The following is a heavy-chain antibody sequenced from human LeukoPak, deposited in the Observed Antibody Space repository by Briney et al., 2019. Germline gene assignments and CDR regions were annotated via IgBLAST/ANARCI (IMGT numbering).Heavy chain of an antibody. J-gene: IGHJ6*02. D-gene: IGHD4-11*01. CDR3: ARAPHYSNYGPYYYGMDV. V-gene: IGHV3-11*06. CDR2: ISSSSSYT. CDR1: GFTFSDYY. Sequence: GGSLRLSCAASGFTFSDYYMSWIRQAPGEGLEWVSYISSSSSYTNYADSVKGRFTISRDNAKNPLYLQMNSLRAEDTAVYYCARAPHYSNYGPYYYGMDVWGQGTTVTVSS.